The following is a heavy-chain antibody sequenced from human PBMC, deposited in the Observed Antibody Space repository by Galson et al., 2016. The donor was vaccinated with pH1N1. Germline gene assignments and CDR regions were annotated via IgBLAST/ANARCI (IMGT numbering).Heavy chain of an antibody. CDR3: ARLGIPATIDYHYYMDV. J-gene: IGHJ6*03. D-gene: IGHD2-2*01. CDR1: GYSFSTYW. V-gene: IGHV5-51*01. Sequence: QSGAEVTKPGESLKISCKGTGYSFSTYWIAWVRQMPGEGLEWMGIIYPGDSDTRYSPPFQGQVTISADKSIRAAYLQWGSLQASDTAMYFCARLGIPATIDYHYYMDVWGKGTTVTVSS. CDR2: IYPGDSDT.